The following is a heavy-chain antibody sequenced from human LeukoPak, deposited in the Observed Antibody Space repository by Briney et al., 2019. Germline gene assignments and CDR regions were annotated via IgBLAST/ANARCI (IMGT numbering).Heavy chain of an antibody. CDR3: TRVGYIDEGIDH. V-gene: IGHV3-7*04. CDR1: GFTFTNFW. D-gene: IGHD5-24*01. CDR2: IKPDGSET. Sequence: GGSLRLSCAASGFTFTNFWMNWVRQAPGKGLQWVANIKPDGSETHYVDSVKGRFTISRDNAKNSLCLQMNSLRAEDTAIYYCTRVGYIDEGIDHWGQGTLVTVSS. J-gene: IGHJ4*02.